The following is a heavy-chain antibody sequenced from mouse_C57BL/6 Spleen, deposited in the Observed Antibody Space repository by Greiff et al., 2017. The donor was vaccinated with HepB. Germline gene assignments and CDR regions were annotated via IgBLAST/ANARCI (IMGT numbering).Heavy chain of an antibody. Sequence: EVQLVESGPGLVKPSQSLSLTCSVTGYSITSGYYWNWIRQFPGNKLEWMGYISYDGSNNYNPSLKNRISITRDTSKNQFFLKLNSVTTEDTATYYCARKLRDFDYWGQGTTLTVSS. D-gene: IGHD1-1*01. CDR1: GYSITSGYY. V-gene: IGHV3-6*01. CDR3: ARKLRDFDY. J-gene: IGHJ2*01. CDR2: ISYDGSN.